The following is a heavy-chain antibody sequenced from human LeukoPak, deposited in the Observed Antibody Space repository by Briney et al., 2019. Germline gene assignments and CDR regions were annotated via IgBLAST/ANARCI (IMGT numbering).Heavy chain of an antibody. D-gene: IGHD3-10*01. J-gene: IGHJ4*01. CDR2: IYSSGST. CDR1: GGSIISSSFY. Sequence: SETLSLTCTVSGGSIISSSFYWVWIRQPPGRGLEWIGSIYSSGSTYYNPSVNSRATISVDTSKKELSLELSSVTAADTSMYHCARLYYSDSAFDYWGQGTLVTVSS. CDR3: ARLYYSDSAFDY. V-gene: IGHV4-39*01.